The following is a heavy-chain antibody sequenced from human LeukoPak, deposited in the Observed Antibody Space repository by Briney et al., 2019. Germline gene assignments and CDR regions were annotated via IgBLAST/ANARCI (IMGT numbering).Heavy chain of an antibody. CDR2: ISGGGDST. J-gene: IGHJ3*02. Sequence: RGSLRLSCAASGFTFSSSAMTWVRQAPGKGLEWVLSISGGGDSTSYADSVKGRVTISRDNSKNTLYLQMNSLRAEDTAVYYCAKRATSNAFDIWGQGTMVTVSS. CDR1: GFTFSSSA. CDR3: AKRATSNAFDI. V-gene: IGHV3-23*01.